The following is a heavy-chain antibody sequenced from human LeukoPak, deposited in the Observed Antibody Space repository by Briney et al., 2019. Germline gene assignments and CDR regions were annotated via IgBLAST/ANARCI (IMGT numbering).Heavy chain of an antibody. D-gene: IGHD6-19*01. J-gene: IGHJ6*03. CDR3: AKGDAVYYYYYYMDV. Sequence: GGSLRLSCVASGFTYSHNGMHWVRQAPGKGLEWVAVISYDGSNKYYADSVKGRFTISRDNSKNTLYLQMNSLRAEDTAVYYCAKGDAVYYYYYYMDVWGKGTTVTVSS. V-gene: IGHV3-30*18. CDR2: ISYDGSNK. CDR1: GFTYSHNG.